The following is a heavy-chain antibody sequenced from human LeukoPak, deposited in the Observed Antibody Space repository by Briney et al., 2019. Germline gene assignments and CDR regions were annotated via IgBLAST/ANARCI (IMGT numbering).Heavy chain of an antibody. CDR2: INYRGST. Sequence: SETLSLTCSVSGGSINSGDFHWSWVRQSPGKGLEWIGYINYRGSTDYNSSLKSRLIISVDTSKNHFSLKLNSVTAAGTAVYYCASLGGYYNYWGQGRLVIVSS. D-gene: IGHD3-22*01. V-gene: IGHV4-30-4*01. CDR3: ASLGGYYNY. CDR1: GGSINSGDFH. J-gene: IGHJ4*02.